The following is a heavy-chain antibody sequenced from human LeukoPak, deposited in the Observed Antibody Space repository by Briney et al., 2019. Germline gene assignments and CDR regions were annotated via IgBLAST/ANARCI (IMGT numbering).Heavy chain of an antibody. CDR3: AREHPSNYYGSGFFDY. D-gene: IGHD3-10*01. CDR2: INPNSGGT. J-gene: IGHJ4*02. Sequence: ASVKVSCKASGGTFSSYAISWVRQAPGQGLEWMGWINPNSGGTNYAQKFQGWVTMTRDTSISTAYMELSRLRSDDTAVYYCAREHPSNYYGSGFFDYWGQGTLVTVSS. V-gene: IGHV1-2*04. CDR1: GGTFSSYA.